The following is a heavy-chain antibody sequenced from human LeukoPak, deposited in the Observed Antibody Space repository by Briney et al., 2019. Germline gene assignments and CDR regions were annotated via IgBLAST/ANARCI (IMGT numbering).Heavy chain of an antibody. CDR2: INWNGGST. CDR1: GFTFDDYG. Sequence: GGSLRLSCAASGFTFDDYGMSWVRQAPGKGLEWVSGINWNGGSTGYADSVKGRFTISRDNSKNTLYLQMNSLRAEDTAVYYCAKDGYQPTYYYDSSGYYPDYWGQGTLVTVSS. V-gene: IGHV3-20*04. D-gene: IGHD3-22*01. J-gene: IGHJ4*02. CDR3: AKDGYQPTYYYDSSGYYPDY.